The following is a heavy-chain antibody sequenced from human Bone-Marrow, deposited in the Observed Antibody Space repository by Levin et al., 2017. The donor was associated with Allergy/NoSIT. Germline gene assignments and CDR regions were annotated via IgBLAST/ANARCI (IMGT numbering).Heavy chain of an antibody. CDR1: GYTFTGYY. V-gene: IGHV1-2*02. J-gene: IGHJ5*02. D-gene: IGHD2-8*02. CDR2: INPDSGDT. Sequence: ASVKVSCKTSGYTFTGYYIHWVRQAPGQGLEWMGWINPDSGDTNCAQKFQDRVTMTRDTSISAAYMELSSLRSDDTAVYYCARASGTGTRQNWFDPWGQGNLVTVSS. CDR3: ARASGTGTRQNWFDP.